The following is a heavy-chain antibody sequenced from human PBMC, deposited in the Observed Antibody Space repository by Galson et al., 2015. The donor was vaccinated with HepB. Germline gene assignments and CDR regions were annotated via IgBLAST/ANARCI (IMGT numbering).Heavy chain of an antibody. D-gene: IGHD3-10*01. CDR2: ISSTGTTM. J-gene: IGHJ2*01. CDR3: ARVYFGSGSSSAYWYFDL. CDR1: GFTFSSYT. V-gene: IGHV3-48*02. Sequence: SLRLSCAAPGFTFSSYTMNWVRQAPGKGLESVSYISSTGTTMYYADSAKGRFTISRDNAQHSLYLQMNSLRDEDTAVYYCARVYFGSGSSSAYWYFDLWGRGALVTVSS.